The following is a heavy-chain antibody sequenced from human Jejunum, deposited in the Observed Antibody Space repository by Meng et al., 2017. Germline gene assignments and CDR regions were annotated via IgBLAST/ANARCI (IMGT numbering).Heavy chain of an antibody. CDR3: ASDPNWSTN. CDR2: ISLSDSRI. J-gene: IGHJ4*02. D-gene: IGHD1-1*01. Sequence: VGFGGSVVQPGRSLRLSCVGSRFIFDTYDMTWVRQATGKGLEWVSSISLSDSRISYADSVKGRFTISRDNAKSSLYLQMNSLRAEDTAIYYCASDPNWSTNWGQGTLVTVSS. CDR1: RFIFDTYD. V-gene: IGHV3-21*04.